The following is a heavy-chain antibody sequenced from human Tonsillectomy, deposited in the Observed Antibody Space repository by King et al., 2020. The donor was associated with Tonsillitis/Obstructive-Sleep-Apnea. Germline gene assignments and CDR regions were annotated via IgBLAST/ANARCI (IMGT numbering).Heavy chain of an antibody. Sequence: DVKLVESGGGLVQPGKSLRLSCAASGFTFDNYAMHWVRQAPGKGLEWVSGISWNSGSIGYADSVKGRFTISRDNAKNSLYLQMNSLRAEDTALYYCAKVFDYGGNAAGCDYCGQGTLVTVSS. D-gene: IGHD4-23*01. V-gene: IGHV3-9*01. J-gene: IGHJ4*02. CDR1: GFTFDNYA. CDR2: ISWNSGSI. CDR3: AKVFDYGGNAAGCDY.